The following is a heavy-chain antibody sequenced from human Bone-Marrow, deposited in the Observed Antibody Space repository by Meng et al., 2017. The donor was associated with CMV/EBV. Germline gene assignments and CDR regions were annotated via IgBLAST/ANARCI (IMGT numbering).Heavy chain of an antibody. V-gene: IGHV1-18*01. CDR1: GYTFTTYG. Sequence: KAYGYTFTTYGLSWVRQAPGQGLEWMGWISNYNGNTNYAQKFQDRVTMTTDASTSIAYMELRSLRFDDTAIYYCARDMIASRPGWFDPWGQGTLVTVSS. CDR3: ARDMIASRPGWFDP. CDR2: ISNYNGNT. J-gene: IGHJ5*02. D-gene: IGHD6-6*01.